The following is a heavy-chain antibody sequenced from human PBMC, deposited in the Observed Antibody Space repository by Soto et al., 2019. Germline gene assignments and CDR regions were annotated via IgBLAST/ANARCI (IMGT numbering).Heavy chain of an antibody. CDR2: ISWNSDST. V-gene: IGHV3-9*01. J-gene: IGHJ3*02. D-gene: IGHD2-21*02. CDR1: GFTFDDYD. Sequence: EMQLVESGGGLVQPGRSLRLSCAASGFTFDDYDMHWVRQAPGKGLEWVSGISWNSDSTGYADSVKGRFTISRDNAKNSLYLQMNSLRADDTALYYCAKEEEWGDSDSPAKNDAFDIWGQGTMVTVAS. CDR3: AKEEEWGDSDSPAKNDAFDI.